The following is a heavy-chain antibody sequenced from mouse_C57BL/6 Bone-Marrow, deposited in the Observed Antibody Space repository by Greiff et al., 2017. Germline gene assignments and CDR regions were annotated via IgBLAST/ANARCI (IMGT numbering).Heavy chain of an antibody. CDR3: ARGDYDGYFDY. CDR1: GYSFTGYD. J-gene: IGHJ2*01. V-gene: IGHV1-42*01. CDR2: INPSTGGT. D-gene: IGHD2-4*01. Sequence: EVQLQQSGPELVKPGASVKISCKASGYSFTGYDMNWVKQSPEKSLEWIGEINPSTGGTTYNQKFKAKATLTVDKSSSPAYMQLKSLTSEDSAVYYCARGDYDGYFDYWGQGTTLTVSS.